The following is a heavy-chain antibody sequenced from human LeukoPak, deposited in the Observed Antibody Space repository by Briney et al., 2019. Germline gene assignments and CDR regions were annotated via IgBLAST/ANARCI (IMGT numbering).Heavy chain of an antibody. Sequence: SETLSLTCAVSGFSISSGYYWGWIRQPPGKGLEWIGSIYHSGSTYYNPSLKSRVTISVDTSKNQFSLKLSSVTAADTAVYYCARYCSSTSCYTGDAFDIWGQGTMVTVSS. V-gene: IGHV4-38-2*01. CDR2: IYHSGST. D-gene: IGHD2-2*02. J-gene: IGHJ3*02. CDR3: ARYCSSTSCYTGDAFDI. CDR1: GFSISSGYY.